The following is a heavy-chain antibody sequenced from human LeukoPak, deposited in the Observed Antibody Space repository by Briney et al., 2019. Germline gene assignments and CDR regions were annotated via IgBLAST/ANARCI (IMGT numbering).Heavy chain of an antibody. V-gene: IGHV3-53*01. Sequence: AGGSLRLSCAASGFTVSSNYMSWVRQAPGKGLEWVSVIYSGGSTYYADSVKGRFTISRDNSKNTLYLQMNSLRAEDTAVYYCARSWSSYNLPYWYFDLWGRGTLVTVSS. J-gene: IGHJ2*01. CDR2: IYSGGST. CDR1: GFTVSSNY. CDR3: ARSWSSYNLPYWYFDL. D-gene: IGHD1-14*01.